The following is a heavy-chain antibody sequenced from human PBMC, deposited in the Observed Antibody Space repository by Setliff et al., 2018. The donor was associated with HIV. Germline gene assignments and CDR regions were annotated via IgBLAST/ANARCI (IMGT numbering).Heavy chain of an antibody. D-gene: IGHD3-22*01. J-gene: IGHJ4*02. CDR3: ARGMDYYDTSGYYQYYFDY. Sequence: GASVKVSCKASGYSFTDYYIHGVRQAPGQGLEWMGWINPKSDGTNYAQKFQGWITMTRDTSISTAYMELSRLRSDDTAVYYCARGMDYYDTSGYYQYYFDYWGQGTLVTVSS. V-gene: IGHV1-2*04. CDR1: GYSFTDYY. CDR2: INPKSDGT.